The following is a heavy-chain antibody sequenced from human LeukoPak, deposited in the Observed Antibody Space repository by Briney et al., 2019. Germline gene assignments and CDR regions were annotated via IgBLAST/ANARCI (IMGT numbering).Heavy chain of an antibody. CDR2: IYYSGST. Sequence: SQTLSLTCTVSGGSISSYYWSWIRQPPGKGLEWIGYIYYSGSTNYNPSLKSRVTISVDASKNQFSLKLSSVTAADTAVYYCARHADVSDWLDPWGQGTLVTVSS. J-gene: IGHJ5*02. CDR3: ARHADVSDWLDP. CDR1: GGSISSYY. V-gene: IGHV4-59*08. D-gene: IGHD5/OR15-5a*01.